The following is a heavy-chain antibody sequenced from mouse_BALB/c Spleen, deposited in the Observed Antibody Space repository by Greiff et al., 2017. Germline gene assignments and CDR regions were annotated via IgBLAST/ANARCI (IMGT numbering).Heavy chain of an antibody. Sequence: QVQLKQSGAELVKPGASVKLSCKASGYTFTSYYMYWVKQRPGQGLEWIGEINPSNGGTNFNEKFKSKATLTVDKSSSTAYMQLSSLTSEDSAVYYCTRGVRRDYYAMDYWGQGTSVTVSS. CDR1: GYTFTSYY. J-gene: IGHJ4*01. CDR2: INPSNGGT. D-gene: IGHD2-14*01. CDR3: TRGVRRDYYAMDY. V-gene: IGHV1S81*02.